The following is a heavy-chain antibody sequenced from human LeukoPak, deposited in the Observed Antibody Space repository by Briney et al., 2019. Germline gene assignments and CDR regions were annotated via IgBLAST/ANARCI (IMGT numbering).Heavy chain of an antibody. V-gene: IGHV3-49*03. CDR1: GFTLGEYA. CDR3: TRERGAYNLDDY. Sequence: GGSLRLSCTVSGFTLGEYAMSWIRQATGKGLEWVGFIRCKAYGETADYAASVKGRLTISRDDSKAIAYLQMNSLKSEDTAGYHFTRERGAYNLDDYWGQGTLGTVSS. D-gene: IGHD1-1*01. J-gene: IGHJ4*02. CDR2: IRCKAYGETA.